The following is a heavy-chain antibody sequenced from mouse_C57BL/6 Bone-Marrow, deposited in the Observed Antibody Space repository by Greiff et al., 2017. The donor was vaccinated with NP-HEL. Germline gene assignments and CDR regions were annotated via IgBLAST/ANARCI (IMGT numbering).Heavy chain of an antibody. V-gene: IGHV2-2*01. D-gene: IGHD2-3*01. CDR1: GFSLTSYG. CDR3: ASNWMAWFAY. Sequence: QVQLKQSGPGLVQPSQSLSITCTVSGFSLTSYGVHWVRQSPGKGLEWLGVIWSGGSTDYNAAFISRLSISKDNSKSQVFFKMNSLQADDTAIYYCASNWMAWFAYWGQGTLVTVSA. J-gene: IGHJ3*01. CDR2: IWSGGST.